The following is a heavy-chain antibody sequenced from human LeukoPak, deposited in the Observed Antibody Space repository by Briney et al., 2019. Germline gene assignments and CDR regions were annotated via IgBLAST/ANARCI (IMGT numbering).Heavy chain of an antibody. CDR1: GFTFSSYA. D-gene: IGHD6-13*01. J-gene: IGHJ4*02. V-gene: IGHV3-30-3*01. CDR2: ISYDGSNK. Sequence: TGGSLRLSCAASGFTFSSYAMHWVRQAPGRGLEWVAVISYDGSNKYYADSVKGRFTISRDNSKNTLYLQMSSLRAEDTAVYYCARAADSSSWVFDYWGQGTLVTVSS. CDR3: ARAADSSSWVFDY.